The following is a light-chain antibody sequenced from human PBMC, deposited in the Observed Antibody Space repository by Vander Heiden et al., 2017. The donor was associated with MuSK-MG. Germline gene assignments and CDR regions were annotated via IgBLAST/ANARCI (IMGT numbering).Light chain of an antibody. J-gene: IGKJ1*01. Sequence: DTQMTQPPSSVSASVWDRVTIPCRASQSISSYLNWYQQKPVKAPKLLIYAASSLQSGVPSMFSGSGSGTDFTLTISSLQPEDFATYYCQPSYSTPLPFGQGTKVEIK. CDR3: QPSYSTPLP. V-gene: IGKV1-39*01. CDR2: AAS. CDR1: QSISSY.